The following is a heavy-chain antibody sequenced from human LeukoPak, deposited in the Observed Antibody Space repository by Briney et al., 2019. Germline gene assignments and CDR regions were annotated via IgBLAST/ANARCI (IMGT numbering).Heavy chain of an antibody. CDR3: TRGGDPYKVGNF. D-gene: IGHD2-21*01. Sequence: SETLTLTCTVSDDSISTNSYYWSWIRQPPGKGLECIGTLHFSGTPYYSPSLNSRISIPVDTSKKQFSLKLRFVTATDTAVYYCTRGGDPYKVGNFWGQGTLVTVSS. CDR2: LHFSGTP. V-gene: IGHV4-39*01. CDR1: DDSISTNSYY. J-gene: IGHJ4*02.